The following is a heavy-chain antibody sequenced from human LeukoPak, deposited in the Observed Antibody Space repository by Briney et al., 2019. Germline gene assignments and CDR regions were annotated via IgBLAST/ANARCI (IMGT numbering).Heavy chain of an antibody. CDR1: GGSISSSSYY. D-gene: IGHD3-22*01. Sequence: PSETLSLTCTVSGGSISSSSYYWSWIRQPAGKGLEWIGRIYTSGSTNYNPSLKSRVTMSVDTSKNQFSLKLSSVTAADTAVYYCARVSPPIDYYDSSGYPLGFDYWGQGTLVTVSS. V-gene: IGHV4-61*02. J-gene: IGHJ4*02. CDR3: ARVSPPIDYYDSSGYPLGFDY. CDR2: IYTSGST.